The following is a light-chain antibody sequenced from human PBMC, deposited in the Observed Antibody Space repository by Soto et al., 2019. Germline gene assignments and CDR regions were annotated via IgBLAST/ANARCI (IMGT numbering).Light chain of an antibody. CDR1: SSDVGGYNY. CDR3: SSHAGSNNPFV. Sequence: QSALTQPPSASGAPGQSVTISCTGTSSDVGGYNYVSWYQQHPGKAPKDLIYDFNTRPSGVPDRFSGSKSGNTASLTVSVLQAEDEDDYYCSSHAGSNNPFVFVTGTKLTVL. V-gene: IGLV2-8*01. J-gene: IGLJ1*01. CDR2: DFN.